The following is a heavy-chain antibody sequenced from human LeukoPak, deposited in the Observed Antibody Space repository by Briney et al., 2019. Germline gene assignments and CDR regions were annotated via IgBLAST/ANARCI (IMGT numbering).Heavy chain of an antibody. J-gene: IGHJ4*02. Sequence: PSETLSLTCTVSGGSLSSYYWSWIRQPPGKGLEWIGYIYYSGSTNYNPSLKSRVTISVDTSKNQFSLKLSSVTAADTAVYYCARDSRGGDYDYWGQGTLVTVSS. D-gene: IGHD2-21*01. V-gene: IGHV4-59*01. CDR2: IYYSGST. CDR1: GGSLSSYY. CDR3: ARDSRGGDYDY.